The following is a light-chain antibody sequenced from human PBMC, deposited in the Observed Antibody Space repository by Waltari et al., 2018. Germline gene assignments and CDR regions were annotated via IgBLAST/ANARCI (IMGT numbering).Light chain of an antibody. Sequence: QSVLTQPPSVSGTPGQRVTISCSGLPSTIGAAHDVHRYQHLPGTAPKLLTYGNNNRPSGVPDRFSGSKPGTSASLAITGLQADDEADYFCQSFDNMLSGGVVFGGGTKLAVL. CDR1: PSTIGAAHD. J-gene: IGLJ2*01. V-gene: IGLV1-40*01. CDR2: GNN. CDR3: QSFDNMLSGGVV.